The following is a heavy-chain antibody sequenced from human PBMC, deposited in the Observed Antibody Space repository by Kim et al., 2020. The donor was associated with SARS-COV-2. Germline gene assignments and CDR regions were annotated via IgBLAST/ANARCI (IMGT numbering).Heavy chain of an antibody. CDR3: AGTLEWEAQLYDY. V-gene: IGHV4-39*01. Sequence: SETLSLTCTVSGGSISSNSYYWVWLRPTPGQELDWIVSIYYSGNTYYNPSLESRVTITINTSKNQSSLKLSAVTAADTAVYYCAGTLEWEAQLYDYWGQGTLVIVSS. CDR2: IYYSGNT. J-gene: IGHJ4*02. D-gene: IGHD1-26*01. CDR1: GGSISSNSYY.